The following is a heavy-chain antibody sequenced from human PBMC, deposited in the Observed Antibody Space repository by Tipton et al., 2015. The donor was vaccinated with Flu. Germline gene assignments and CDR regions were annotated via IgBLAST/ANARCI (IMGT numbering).Heavy chain of an antibody. CDR2: VSHSGST. Sequence: TLSLTCAVYGGSFSGYYWGWIRQPPGKGLEWIGSVSHSGSTYYEPSLKSRVTISLDTFQNQFSLKLISVTAADTAVYYCSRSTYYYGSGSSDYWGQGTLVTVSS. CDR3: SRSTYYYGSGSSDY. CDR1: GGSFSGYY. V-gene: IGHV4-38-2*01. D-gene: IGHD3-10*01. J-gene: IGHJ4*02.